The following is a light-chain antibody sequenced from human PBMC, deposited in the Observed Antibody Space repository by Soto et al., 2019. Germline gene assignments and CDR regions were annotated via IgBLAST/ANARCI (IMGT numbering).Light chain of an antibody. V-gene: IGKV1-39*01. Sequence: DIQMTQSPSSLSASVGDRVTITCRASQSITTFLNWYQQKPGKAPKVLIHAASSLESGVPSRFSGSGSGTDFTLTISSLQHEDFATYYCQQSYSTLMYTFGQGTKLEIK. CDR3: QQSYSTLMYT. J-gene: IGKJ2*01. CDR2: AAS. CDR1: QSITTF.